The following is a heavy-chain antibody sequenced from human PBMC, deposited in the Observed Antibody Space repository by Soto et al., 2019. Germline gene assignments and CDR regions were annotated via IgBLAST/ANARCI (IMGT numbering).Heavy chain of an antibody. D-gene: IGHD2-15*01. J-gene: IGHJ4*02. V-gene: IGHV3-15*05. CDR3: VGGSPFEF. CDR1: GFTFISAW. CDR2: VKSKNDGGAI. Sequence: VQLEDSGGGWVKPGGSLRLSCAASGFTFISAWINWVRQAPGKGLEWVGRVKSKNDGGAIDYGTPVKGRFIISRDDPRNTAYLQMNSLKIEDTGVYYCVGGSPFEFLGQGTLVTVSS.